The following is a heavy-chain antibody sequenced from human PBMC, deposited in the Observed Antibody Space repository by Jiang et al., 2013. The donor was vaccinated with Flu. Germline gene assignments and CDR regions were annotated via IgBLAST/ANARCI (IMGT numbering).Heavy chain of an antibody. V-gene: IGHV3-48*03. CDR2: ISVSGSTI. CDR1: GFTFSSYE. D-gene: IGHD2-2*01. Sequence: RLSCAASGFTFSSYEMNWVRQAPGKGLEWISYISVSGSTIYYADSVKGRFTISRDNAKNSLYLQMNSLRAEDTAVYYCARFFPYDTMPYWYFDLWGRGTLVTVSS. J-gene: IGHJ2*01. CDR3: ARFFPYDTMPYWYFDL.